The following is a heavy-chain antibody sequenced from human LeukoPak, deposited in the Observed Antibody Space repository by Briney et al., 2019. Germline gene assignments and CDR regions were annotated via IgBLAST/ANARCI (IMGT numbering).Heavy chain of an antibody. CDR1: GGSFSGYY. V-gene: IGHV4-34*01. J-gene: IGHJ5*02. CDR2: INHSGST. CDR3: ARGGGHPRGFDP. Sequence: SQTLSLTCAVYGGSFSGYYWSWIRQPPGKGLEWIGEINHSGSTNYNPSLMSRVTISVEASKNQFSLKLSSVTAAATAVYYCARGGGHPRGFDPWGQGTLVTVSS.